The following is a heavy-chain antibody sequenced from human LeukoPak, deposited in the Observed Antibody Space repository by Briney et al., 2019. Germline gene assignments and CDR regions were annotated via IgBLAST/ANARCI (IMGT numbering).Heavy chain of an antibody. CDR3: AKDHTASWPYYFDH. CDR2: ISWDGGST. V-gene: IGHV3-43D*03. Sequence: GGSLSLSCAASGFTFDDYVMHWVRQIPGKGLEWFSLISWDGGSTYYVDSVKGRFTISRDNSKNSLYLQMNSLRPEDTAIYYCAKDHTASWPYYFDHWGQGTLVTVSS. D-gene: IGHD2-2*02. CDR1: GFTFDDYV. J-gene: IGHJ4*02.